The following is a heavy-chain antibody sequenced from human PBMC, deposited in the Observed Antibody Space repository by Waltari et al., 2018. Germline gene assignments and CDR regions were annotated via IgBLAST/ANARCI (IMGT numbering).Heavy chain of an antibody. Sequence: QVQLVESGGGVVQPGKSLRLSCSASGFSLSSYGMHWFRQAPGRGLEWVALIWFQGGDEYYADSVRGRFTISRDNSKNILYLHMDSLRVDDTAVYYCAKDAFGNTYLDHWGQGTLVTVSS. J-gene: IGHJ4*02. CDR3: AKDAFGNTYLDH. D-gene: IGHD3-10*01. V-gene: IGHV3-30*18. CDR2: IWFQGGDE. CDR1: GFSLSSYG.